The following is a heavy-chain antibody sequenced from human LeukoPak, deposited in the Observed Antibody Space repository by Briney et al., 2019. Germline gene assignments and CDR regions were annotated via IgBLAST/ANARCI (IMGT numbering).Heavy chain of an antibody. J-gene: IGHJ4*02. CDR2: IQYDGSTK. D-gene: IGHD2-2*01. Sequence: PGGSLRLSCAASGFTFSGYGMHWVRQAPGRGLEWVAFIQYDGSTKYYADSVKGRFTISRDSSKNTLYLQMNSLRAEDAAVYYCSRVRGYQLPGGYWGQGTLVTVSS. V-gene: IGHV3-30*02. CDR1: GFTFSGYG. CDR3: SRVRGYQLPGGY.